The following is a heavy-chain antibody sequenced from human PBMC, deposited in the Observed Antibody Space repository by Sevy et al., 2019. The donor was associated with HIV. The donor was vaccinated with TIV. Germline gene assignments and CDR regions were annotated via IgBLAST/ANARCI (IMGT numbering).Heavy chain of an antibody. V-gene: IGHV3-30*18. CDR1: GFTFSSSG. CDR3: AKAATTLWFGGSDY. D-gene: IGHD3-10*01. J-gene: IGHJ4*02. Sequence: GGCLRLCCAASGFTFSSSGMHWVRQAPGKGLECVAVMSYDGSNKYYADSVKGRFTISRDNSKNTPYLQMNSLTADDTAVYYCAKAATTLWFGGSDYWGQGTLVTVSS. CDR2: MSYDGSNK.